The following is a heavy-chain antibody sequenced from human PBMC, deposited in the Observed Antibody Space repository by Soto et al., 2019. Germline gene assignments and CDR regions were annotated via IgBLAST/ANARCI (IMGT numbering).Heavy chain of an antibody. Sequence: SETLSLTCTVSGGSISSSSYYWGWIRQPPGKGLEWIGSIYYSGSTYYNPSLKSRVTISVDTSKNQFSLKLSSVTAADTAVYYCASSHDFWSGSLDWFDPWGQGTLVTVSS. J-gene: IGHJ5*02. CDR1: GGSISSSSYY. CDR2: IYYSGST. CDR3: ASSHDFWSGSLDWFDP. D-gene: IGHD3-3*01. V-gene: IGHV4-39*01.